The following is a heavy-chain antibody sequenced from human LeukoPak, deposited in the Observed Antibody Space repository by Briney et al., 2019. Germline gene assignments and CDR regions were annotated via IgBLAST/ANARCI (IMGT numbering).Heavy chain of an antibody. J-gene: IGHJ4*02. V-gene: IGHV3-30*02. D-gene: IGHD4-11*01. CDR2: IRYDGSNK. Sequence: HPGGSLRLSCAASGFTFSSYGMHWVRQAPGKGLEWVAFIRYDGSNKYYADSVKGRFTISRDNSKNTLYLQMNSLRAEDTAVYYCARDGVTVTSFYYFDCWGQGTLVTVSS. CDR1: GFTFSSYG. CDR3: ARDGVTVTSFYYFDC.